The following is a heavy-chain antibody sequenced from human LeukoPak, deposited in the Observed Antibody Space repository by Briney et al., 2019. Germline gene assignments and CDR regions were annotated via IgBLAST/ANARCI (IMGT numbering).Heavy chain of an antibody. CDR1: GGSISNYY. V-gene: IGHV4-59*12. D-gene: IGHD2-2*01. CDR2: IYYTGST. CDR3: ARGARIVVVPAAMEGNFDY. Sequence: SSETLSLTCTVSGGSISNYYWSWIRQPPGKGLDWIGYIYYTGSTNYNPSLKSRVTISVDTSKNQFSLKLSSVTAADTAVYYCARGARIVVVPAAMEGNFDYWGQGTLVTVSS. J-gene: IGHJ4*02.